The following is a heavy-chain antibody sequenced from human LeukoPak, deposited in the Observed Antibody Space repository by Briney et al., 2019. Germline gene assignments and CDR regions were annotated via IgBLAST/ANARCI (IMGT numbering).Heavy chain of an antibody. J-gene: IGHJ4*02. CDR3: ARDAGYSSIEYYFDY. CDR1: GYTFTGYY. CDR2: INPNSGGT. D-gene: IGHD6-19*01. V-gene: IGHV1-2*02. Sequence: ASVKVSCKASGYTFTGYYMHWVRQAPGQGLEWMGWINPNSGGTNYAQKFQGRVTMTRDTSISTAYMELSRLRSDDTAVYYCARDAGYSSIEYYFDYWGQGTLVTVSS.